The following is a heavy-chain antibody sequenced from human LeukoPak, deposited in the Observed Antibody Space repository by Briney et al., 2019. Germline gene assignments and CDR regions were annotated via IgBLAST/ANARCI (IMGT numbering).Heavy chain of an antibody. CDR3: ARHDYYGSLNWFDP. D-gene: IGHD3-10*01. CDR1: GGSISSYY. CDR2: VSYRGST. V-gene: IGHV4-59*08. J-gene: IGHJ5*02. Sequence: SETLSLTCTVSGGSISSYYWSWIRQPPGKGLEWIGYVSYRGSTNYNPSLKSRITILLDTPKNQFSLKLTSVTAADTAVYYCARHDYYGSLNWFDPWGQGTLITVSS.